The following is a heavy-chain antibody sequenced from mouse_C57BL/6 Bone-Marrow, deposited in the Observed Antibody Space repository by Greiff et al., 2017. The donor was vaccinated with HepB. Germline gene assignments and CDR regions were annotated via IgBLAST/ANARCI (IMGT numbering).Heavy chain of an antibody. J-gene: IGHJ3*01. D-gene: IGHD4-1*01. CDR3: APKGANWDPSAY. V-gene: IGHV1-81*01. CDR2: IYPRSGNT. CDR1: GYTFTSYG. Sequence: QVQLQQSGAELARPGASVKLSCKASGYTFTSYGISWVKQRTGQGLEWIGEIYPRSGNTYYNEKFKGKATLTADKSSSTAYMELRSLTSEDSAVYFCAPKGANWDPSAYWGQGTLVTVSA.